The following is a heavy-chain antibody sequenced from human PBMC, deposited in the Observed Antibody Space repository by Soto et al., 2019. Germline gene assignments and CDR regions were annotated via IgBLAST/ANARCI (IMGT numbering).Heavy chain of an antibody. J-gene: IGHJ5*02. CDR1: CGSIISSSYY. CDR2: IYYSGST. Sequence: PSETLSLTCTFSCGSIISSSYYWGWIRQPPGKGLEWIGSIYYSGSTYYNPSLKSRVTISVDTSKNQFSLKLSSVTAADTAVYYCASLYGDYGLDWFDPWGQGTLVTVSS. CDR3: ASLYGDYGLDWFDP. V-gene: IGHV4-39*01. D-gene: IGHD4-17*01.